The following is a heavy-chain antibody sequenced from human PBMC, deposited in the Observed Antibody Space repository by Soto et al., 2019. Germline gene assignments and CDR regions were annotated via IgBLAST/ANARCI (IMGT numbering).Heavy chain of an antibody. CDR1: GFSFSRYA. V-gene: IGHV3-23*01. J-gene: IGHJ2*01. Sequence: EVQLLESGGGLVQPGGSLRLSCVASGFSFSRYAISWVRQAPGMGLEWVAGLSGSVTDTYFADSVQDRITISRDNSKNTLSLELSFVRPDHTATCFCVKQGYTYGLIFWYFDLWGRGTLVTVSS. CDR2: LSGSVTDT. CDR3: VKQGYTYGLIFWYFDL. D-gene: IGHD2-15*01.